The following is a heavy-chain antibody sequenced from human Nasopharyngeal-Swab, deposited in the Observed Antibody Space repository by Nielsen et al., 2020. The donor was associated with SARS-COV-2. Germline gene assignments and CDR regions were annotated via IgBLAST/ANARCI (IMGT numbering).Heavy chain of an antibody. V-gene: IGHV4-4*07. CDR1: GASISSYY. J-gene: IGHJ4*02. Sequence: SETLSLTCTVSGASISSYYWSWIRQPAGKGLEWFGRIYARGRIYTSGSSNYNPSLTSRVTVSVDTSKNQFSLKLSSVTAADTAVYYCARAAAAADTIDYFDYWGQGTLVTVSS. CDR2: IYTSGSS. CDR3: ARAAAAADTIDYFDY. D-gene: IGHD6-13*01.